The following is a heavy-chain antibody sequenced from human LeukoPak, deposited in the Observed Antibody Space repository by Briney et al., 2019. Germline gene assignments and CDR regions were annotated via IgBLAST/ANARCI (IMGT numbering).Heavy chain of an antibody. CDR2: IKSKTDGGTT. Sequence: SGGSLRLSCAAPGFTFSNAWMSWVRQAPGKGLEWVGRIKSKTDGGTTDYAAPVKGRFTISRDDSKNTLYLQMNSLKTEDTAVYYCTTPSVVVAAPDYWGQGTLVTVSS. CDR3: TTPSVVVAAPDY. V-gene: IGHV3-15*01. CDR1: GFTFSNAW. J-gene: IGHJ4*02. D-gene: IGHD2-15*01.